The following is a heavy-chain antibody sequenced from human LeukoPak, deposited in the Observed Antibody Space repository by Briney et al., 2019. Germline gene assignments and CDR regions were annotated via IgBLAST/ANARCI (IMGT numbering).Heavy chain of an antibody. CDR2: ISGYNGNT. CDR1: GYTFTTYG. CDR3: ARGGGPPFYYYYYYMDV. V-gene: IGHV1-18*01. J-gene: IGHJ6*03. Sequence: GASVKVSCKASGYTFTTYGISWVRQAPGQGLEWMGWISGYNGNTNYAQKLQGRVTMTTDTSTSTAYMELRSLRSDDTAVYYCARGGGPPFYYYYYYMDVWGKGTTVTISS.